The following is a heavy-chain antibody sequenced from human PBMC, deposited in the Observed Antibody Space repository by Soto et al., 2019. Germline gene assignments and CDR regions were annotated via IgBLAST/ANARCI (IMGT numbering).Heavy chain of an antibody. V-gene: IGHV4-39*01. CDR2: IYYSGST. CDR1: GGSISSSSYY. D-gene: IGHD2-2*02. Sequence: PSETLSLTCTVSGGSISSSSYYWGWIRQPPGKGLDWIGSIYYSGSTNYNPSLKSRVTISVDTSKNQFSLKLSSVTAADTAVYYCARPRGYCSSTSCHTYYYYYMDVWGKGTTVTSP. J-gene: IGHJ6*03. CDR3: ARPRGYCSSTSCHTYYYYYMDV.